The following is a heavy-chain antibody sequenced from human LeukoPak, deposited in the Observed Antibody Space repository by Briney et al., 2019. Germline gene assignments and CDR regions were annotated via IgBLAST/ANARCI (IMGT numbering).Heavy chain of an antibody. CDR3: ARDLGDYYDSSGYDY. J-gene: IGHJ4*02. D-gene: IGHD3-22*01. CDR2: ISAYNGNT. V-gene: IGHV1-18*01. Sequence: ASVKVSCKASGYTFTSYGISWVRQAPGQGLEWMGWISAYNGNTNYAQKLQGRVTMTTDTSTSTAYMELRSLRSDDTAVYYCARDLGDYYDSSGYDYWGQGTLVTVSS. CDR1: GYTFTSYG.